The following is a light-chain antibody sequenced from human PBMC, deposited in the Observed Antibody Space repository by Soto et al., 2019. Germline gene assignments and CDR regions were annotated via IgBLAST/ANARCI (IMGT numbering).Light chain of an antibody. V-gene: IGLV2-8*01. CDR1: GSDIGAYNF. CDR2: GVT. Sequence: QSALAQPPSASGSPGQSVTISCTGSGSDIGAYNFVSWYQQHPGKAPKLMIFGVTERPSGVPDRFSGSKSGNTASLTVSGLQADAEAIYYSYSYSGRNVRVFGGGTKVTVL. CDR3: YSYSGRNVRV. J-gene: IGLJ3*02.